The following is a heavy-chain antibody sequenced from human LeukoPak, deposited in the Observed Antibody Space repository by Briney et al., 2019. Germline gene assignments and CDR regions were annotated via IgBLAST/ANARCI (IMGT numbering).Heavy chain of an antibody. D-gene: IGHD3-22*01. CDR1: GFTFSSYG. CDR3: AKEGYYYDSSGYNYYYGMDV. V-gene: IGHV3-30*18. Sequence: GRSLRLSCAASGFTFSSYGMHWVRQAPGKGLEWVAVISYDGSNKYYADSVRGRFTISRDNSKNTLYLQMNSLRAEDTAVYYCAKEGYYYDSSGYNYYYGMDVWGQGTTVTVSS. CDR2: ISYDGSNK. J-gene: IGHJ6*02.